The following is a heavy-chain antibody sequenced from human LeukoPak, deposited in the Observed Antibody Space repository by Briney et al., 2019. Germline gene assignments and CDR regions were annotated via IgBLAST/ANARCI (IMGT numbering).Heavy chain of an antibody. CDR2: IYYSGST. V-gene: IGHV4-59*01. Sequence: SETLSLTCIVSGGSISSYYWSWIRPPPGKGLEWVWYIYYSGSTNYNPSLKSRVTISLDTSKNQFSLKLSSVTAADTAVYYCARCSTTGTTKYYYYYYMDVWGKGTTVTISS. CDR3: ARCSTTGTTKYYYYYYMDV. D-gene: IGHD1-1*01. J-gene: IGHJ6*03. CDR1: GGSISSYY.